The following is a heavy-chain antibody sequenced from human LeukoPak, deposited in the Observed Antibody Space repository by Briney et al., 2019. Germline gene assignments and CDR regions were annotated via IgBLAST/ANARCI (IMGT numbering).Heavy chain of an antibody. CDR3: ARGHWEGSGSYYHDQDS. Sequence: GASVKVSCKASGYTFTTYGITWVRQAPGQGLEWMGWISAYNGNTNYAQKFQGRVTLTTDTSTSTAYMELRSLRSDDTAVYYCARGHWEGSGSYYHDQDSWGQGTLVTVSS. D-gene: IGHD3-10*01. CDR1: GYTFTTYG. J-gene: IGHJ4*02. CDR2: ISAYNGNT. V-gene: IGHV1-18*01.